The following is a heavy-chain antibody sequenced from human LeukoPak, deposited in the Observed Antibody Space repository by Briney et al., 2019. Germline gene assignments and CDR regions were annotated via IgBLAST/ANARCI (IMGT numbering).Heavy chain of an antibody. V-gene: IGHV1-46*01. D-gene: IGHD3-10*01. Sequence: ASVKVSSKASGYTFTSYYMHWVRQAPGQGLEWMGIINPSGGSTSYAQKFQGRVTMTRDTSTSTVYMELSSLRSEDTAVYYCARDRGFGYYGMDVWGKGTTVTVSS. CDR3: ARDRGFGYYGMDV. J-gene: IGHJ6*04. CDR2: INPSGGST. CDR1: GYTFTSYY.